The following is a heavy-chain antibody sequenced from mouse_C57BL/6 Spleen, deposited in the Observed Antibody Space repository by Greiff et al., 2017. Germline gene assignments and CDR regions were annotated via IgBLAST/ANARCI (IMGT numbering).Heavy chain of an antibody. CDR1: GFNIKDYY. Sequence: EVHLVESGAELVKPGASVKLSCTASGFNIKDYYMHWVKQRTEQGLEWIGRIDPEDGENKYAPKFQGKATITADTSSNTAYLQLSSLTSEDTAVYYCALTTVEGAMDYWGQGTSVTVSS. J-gene: IGHJ4*01. V-gene: IGHV14-2*01. D-gene: IGHD2-12*01. CDR3: ALTTVEGAMDY. CDR2: IDPEDGEN.